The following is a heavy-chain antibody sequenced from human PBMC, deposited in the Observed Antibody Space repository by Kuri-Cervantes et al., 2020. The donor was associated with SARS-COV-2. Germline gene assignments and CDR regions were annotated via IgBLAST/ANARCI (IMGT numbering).Heavy chain of an antibody. CDR1: GFTFSNHW. CDR3: ANSFYDTSSVPRLDY. V-gene: IGHV3-30*02. Sequence: GESLKISCAASGFTFSNHWMHWARRAPGKGLEWVAFIRYDGSNKYYADSVKGRFTISRDNSKNTLYLQMNSLGVEDTAVYYCANSFYDTSSVPRLDYWGQGTLVTVSS. D-gene: IGHD2/OR15-2a*01. J-gene: IGHJ4*02. CDR2: IRYDGSNK.